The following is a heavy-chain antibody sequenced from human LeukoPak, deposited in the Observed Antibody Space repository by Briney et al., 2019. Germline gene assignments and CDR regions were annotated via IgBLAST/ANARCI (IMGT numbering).Heavy chain of an antibody. J-gene: IGHJ4*02. CDR1: GGSFSGYY. D-gene: IGHD2-2*01. V-gene: IGHV4-34*01. CDR2: INHSGST. Sequence: PSETLSLTCAVFGGSFSGYYCSWIRQPPGKGLEWIGEINHSGSTNYNPSLKSRVTISVDTSKNQFSLKLSSVTAADTAVYYCARHPSKRVVVGRQVYYFDYWGQGTLVTVSS. CDR3: ARHPSKRVVVGRQVYYFDY.